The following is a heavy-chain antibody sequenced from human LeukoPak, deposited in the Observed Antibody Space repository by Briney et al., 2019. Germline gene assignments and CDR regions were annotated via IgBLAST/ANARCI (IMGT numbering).Heavy chain of an antibody. V-gene: IGHV4-61*02. Sequence: SQTLSLTCTVSGGSISSGSYYWSWIRQPAGKGLEWIGRIYTSGSTNYNPSLKSRVTISVDTSKNQFSLKLSSVTAADTAVYYCARDGKLVPFDYWGQGTLVTVSS. CDR1: GGSISSGSYY. CDR3: ARDGKLVPFDY. J-gene: IGHJ4*02. CDR2: IYTSGST. D-gene: IGHD6-6*01.